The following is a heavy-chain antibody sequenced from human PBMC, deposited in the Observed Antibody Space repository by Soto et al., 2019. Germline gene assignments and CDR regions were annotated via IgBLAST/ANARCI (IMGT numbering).Heavy chain of an antibody. CDR3: AREKGKILGFDP. CDR1: GFTFSSYG. D-gene: IGHD2-8*02. CDR2: IWYDGSNK. Sequence: GGSLRLSCAASGFTFSSYGMHWVRQAPGKGLEWVAVIWYDGSNKYYADSVKGRFTISRDNSKNTLYLQMNSLRAEDTAVYYCAREKGKILGFDPWGQGTLVTVSS. V-gene: IGHV3-33*01. J-gene: IGHJ5*02.